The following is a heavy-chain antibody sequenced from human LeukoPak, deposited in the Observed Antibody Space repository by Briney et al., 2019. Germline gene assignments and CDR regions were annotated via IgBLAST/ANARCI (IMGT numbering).Heavy chain of an antibody. CDR2: ISGGGGNT. Sequence: GGSLRLSCAASGFTFSSYAMTWVRQAPGKGLEWVSTISGGGGNTYYADSVKGRFTISRDNSKNTLYLKMNSLRAEDTAVYYCAKSRGYYYDSSGYPNYFHYWGQGTLVTVSS. V-gene: IGHV3-23*01. CDR3: AKSRGYYYDSSGYPNYFHY. D-gene: IGHD3-22*01. CDR1: GFTFSSYA. J-gene: IGHJ4*02.